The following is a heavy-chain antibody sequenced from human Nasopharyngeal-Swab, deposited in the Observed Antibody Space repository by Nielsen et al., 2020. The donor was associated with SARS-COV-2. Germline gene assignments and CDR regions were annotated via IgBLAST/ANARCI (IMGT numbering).Heavy chain of an antibody. D-gene: IGHD6-19*01. CDR3: ARESGAVGTDY. CDR2: INPHSGGT. CDR1: GYTFTGYF. V-gene: IGHV1-2*04. Sequence: ASVHVSCKASGYTFTGYFMHWVRQATGQGLEWMGWINPHSGGTHYAQKFQGWVTMTRDMSISTAYMELSRLRSDDTAGYYCARESGAVGTDYWGQGTLVTVSS. J-gene: IGHJ4*02.